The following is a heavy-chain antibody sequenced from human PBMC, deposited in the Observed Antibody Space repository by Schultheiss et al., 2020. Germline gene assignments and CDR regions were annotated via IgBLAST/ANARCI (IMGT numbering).Heavy chain of an antibody. CDR1: GGSISSSSYY. J-gene: IGHJ4*02. CDR3: ARDYDSSAYSWGY. Sequence: SETLSLTCTVSGGSISSSSYYWGWIRQPAGKGLEWIGRIYTSGSTNYNPSLKSRVTISVDTSKNQFSLKLSSVTAADTAVYYCARDYDSSAYSWGYWGQGTLVTVSS. V-gene: IGHV4-61*02. CDR2: IYTSGST. D-gene: IGHD3-22*01.